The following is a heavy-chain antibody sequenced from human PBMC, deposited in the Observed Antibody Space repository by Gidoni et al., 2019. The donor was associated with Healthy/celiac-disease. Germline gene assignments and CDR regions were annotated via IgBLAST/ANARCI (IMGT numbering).Heavy chain of an antibody. CDR2: INHSGST. CDR1: GGSFSGYY. D-gene: IGHD3-22*01. CDR3: ARVHSSGYYVRGYYGMDV. J-gene: IGHJ6*02. Sequence: QVQLQQWGAGLLTPSETLSLTCAVYGGSFSGYYWSWIRQPPGKGLEWIGEINHSGSTNYNPSLKSRVTISVDTSKNQFSLKLSSVTAADTAVYYCARVHSSGYYVRGYYGMDVWGQGTTVTVSS. V-gene: IGHV4-34*01.